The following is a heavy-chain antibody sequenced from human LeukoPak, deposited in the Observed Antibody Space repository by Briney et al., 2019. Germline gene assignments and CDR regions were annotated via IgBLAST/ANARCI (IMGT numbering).Heavy chain of an antibody. CDR1: GFSVTTDSYC. J-gene: IGHJ4*02. CDR2: DYCGGNT. D-gene: IGHD3-10*01. CDR3: ARDHFGSLDS. V-gene: IGHV4-61*01. Sequence: SETLSLTCTVSGFSVTTDSYCWGWIRQPPGKGLEWIGYDYCGGNTNYDPSLKRRVTISVDTSKNQFSLTLTSVTAADTGVYFCARDHFGSLDSWGQGILVTVSS.